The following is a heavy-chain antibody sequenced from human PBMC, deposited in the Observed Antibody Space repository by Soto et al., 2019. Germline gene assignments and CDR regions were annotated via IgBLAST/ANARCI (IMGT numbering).Heavy chain of an antibody. CDR1: GFTFSSYA. Sequence: EVQLLESGGGLVQPGGSLRLSCAASGFTFSSYAMSWVRQDPGKGLEWVSAISGSGVSTYYTDSVKGRFTISRDNSKNTVYLQMISLRAEDTAVYYCAYGSRPCDDWGQGTLVTVSS. J-gene: IGHJ4*02. D-gene: IGHD6-13*01. CDR2: ISGSGVST. V-gene: IGHV3-23*01. CDR3: AYGSRPCDD.